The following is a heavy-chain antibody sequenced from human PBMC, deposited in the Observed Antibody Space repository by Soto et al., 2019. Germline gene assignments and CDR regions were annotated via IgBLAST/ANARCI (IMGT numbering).Heavy chain of an antibody. Sequence: SVKVSCKASGFTFTSSAVQWVRQARGQRLEWIGWIVVGSGNTNYAQKFQERVTITRDMSTSTAYMELSSLRSEDTAVYYCAAARYYYDSSGSGAFDIWGQGTMVTVSS. CDR2: IVVGSGNT. CDR3: AAARYYYDSSGSGAFDI. CDR1: GFTFTSSA. V-gene: IGHV1-58*01. D-gene: IGHD3-22*01. J-gene: IGHJ3*02.